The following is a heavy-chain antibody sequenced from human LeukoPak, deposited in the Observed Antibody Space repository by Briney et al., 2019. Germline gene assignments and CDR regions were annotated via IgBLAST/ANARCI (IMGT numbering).Heavy chain of an antibody. CDR3: ARESPTLRASDY. V-gene: IGHV1-69*06. CDR1: GYTFTSYG. D-gene: IGHD1-1*01. J-gene: IGHJ4*02. Sequence: SVKVSCKASGYTFTSYGISWVRQAPGQGLEWMGGIIPIFGTANYAQKFQGRVTITADKSTSTAYMELSSLRSEDTAVYYCARESPTLRASDYWGQGTLVTVSS. CDR2: IIPIFGTA.